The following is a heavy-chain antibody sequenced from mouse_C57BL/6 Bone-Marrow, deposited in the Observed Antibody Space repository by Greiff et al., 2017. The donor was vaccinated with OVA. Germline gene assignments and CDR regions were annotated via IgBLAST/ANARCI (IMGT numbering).Heavy chain of an antibody. J-gene: IGHJ4*01. Sequence: QVQLQQSGAELARPGASVKLSCKASGYTFTSYGISWVKQRPGQGLEWIGEIYPRSGNTYYNEKFKGKATLTADKSSSTAYMELRSLTSEDSAVYFCARGVVEAMDYWGQGTSVTVSS. V-gene: IGHV1-81*01. D-gene: IGHD1-1*01. CDR3: ARGVVEAMDY. CDR2: IYPRSGNT. CDR1: GYTFTSYG.